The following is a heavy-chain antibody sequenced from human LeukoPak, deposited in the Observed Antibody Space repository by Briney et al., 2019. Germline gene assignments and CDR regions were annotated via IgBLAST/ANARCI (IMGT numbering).Heavy chain of an antibody. CDR2: INHSGST. Sequence: PSETLSLTCAVYGGSFSGYYWSWIRQPPGEGLEWIGEINHSGSTNYNPSLKSRVTISVDTSKNQFSLKLSSVTAADTAVYYCALAMAAPSDYWGQGTLVTVSS. CDR1: GGSFSGYY. J-gene: IGHJ4*02. D-gene: IGHD6-19*01. V-gene: IGHV4-34*01. CDR3: ALAMAAPSDY.